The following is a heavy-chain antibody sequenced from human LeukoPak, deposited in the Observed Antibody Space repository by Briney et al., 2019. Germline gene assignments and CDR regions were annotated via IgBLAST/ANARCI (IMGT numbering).Heavy chain of an antibody. CDR2: MNPNSGNT. CDR3: ARSGSGSYPALFDY. V-gene: IGHV1-8*03. Sequence: ASVKVSCKASGGTFSSYAISWVRQATGQGLEWMGWMNPNSGNTGYAQKFQGRVTITRNTSISTAYMELSSLRSEDTAVYYCARSGSGSYPALFDYWGQGTLVTVSS. J-gene: IGHJ4*02. D-gene: IGHD1-26*01. CDR1: GGTFSSYA.